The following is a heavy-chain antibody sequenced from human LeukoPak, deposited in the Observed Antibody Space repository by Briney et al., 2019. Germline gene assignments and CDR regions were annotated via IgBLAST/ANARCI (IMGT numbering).Heavy chain of an antibody. Sequence: GGSLRLSCAASGFTVSSNYMSWVRQAPGKGLEWVSVIFSGGSTYYADYVKGRFTISRDNSKNTTYLQMKSLSSEDTAVYYFAGDRRWPYYVDYWGQGTLVTVSS. J-gene: IGHJ4*02. CDR2: IFSGGST. V-gene: IGHV3-66*01. CDR1: GFTVSSNY. D-gene: IGHD4-23*01. CDR3: AGDRRWPYYVDY.